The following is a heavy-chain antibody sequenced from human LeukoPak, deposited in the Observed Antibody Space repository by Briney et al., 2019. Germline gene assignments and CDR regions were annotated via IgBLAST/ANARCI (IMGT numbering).Heavy chain of an antibody. CDR2: INPSGGST. CDR1: GYTFTSYY. D-gene: IGHD3-22*01. J-gene: IGHJ5*02. CDR3: ARDLEYYYDSSGYYNWFDP. V-gene: IGHV1-46*01. Sequence: GASVKVSCKASGYTFTSYYMHWVRQAPGQGLEWMGIINPSGGSTSYAQKFQGRVTMTRDTSTSTVYMELSSLRSEDTAVCYCARDLEYYYDSSGYYNWFDPWGQGTLVTVSS.